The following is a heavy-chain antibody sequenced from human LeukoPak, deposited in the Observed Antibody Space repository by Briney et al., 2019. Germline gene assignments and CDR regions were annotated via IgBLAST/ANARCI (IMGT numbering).Heavy chain of an antibody. Sequence: GGSLRLSCAASRFTFVSYPMSWVRQAPGKGLEWVSSINYSGGTTYYADSVKGRFTISRDNSKKTLYLQMNSLRAEDTAVYYCAKDTVTSLNWFDPWGQGTLVTVSS. V-gene: IGHV3-23*01. D-gene: IGHD4-17*01. CDR2: INYSGGTT. J-gene: IGHJ5*02. CDR1: RFTFVSYP. CDR3: AKDTVTSLNWFDP.